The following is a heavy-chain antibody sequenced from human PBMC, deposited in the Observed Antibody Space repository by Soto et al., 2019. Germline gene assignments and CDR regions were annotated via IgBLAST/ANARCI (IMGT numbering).Heavy chain of an antibody. J-gene: IGHJ4*02. CDR3: ARAKYISYLILW. Sequence: QVQLVESGGGVVQPGRSLRLSCAASGFTFSSYAMHWVRQAPGKGLEWVAVISYDGSNKYYADSVKGRFTISRDNSKNTLYLQMNSLRAEDTAVYYCARAKYISYLILWWGQGTLVTGSS. CDR2: ISYDGSNK. D-gene: IGHD2-21*01. CDR1: GFTFSSYA. V-gene: IGHV3-30-3*01.